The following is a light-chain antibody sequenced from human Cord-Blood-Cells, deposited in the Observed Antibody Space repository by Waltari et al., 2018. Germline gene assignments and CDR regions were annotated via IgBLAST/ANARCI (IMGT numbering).Light chain of an antibody. CDR1: NLGSKS. CDR2: DDS. J-gene: IGLJ2*01. V-gene: IGLV3-21*03. Sequence: SYVLTQPPSVSVAPGKTARITCGGNNLGSKSVHWYQQKPGQAPVLVVYDDSDRPSGIPGRFSGSNSGNTATLTISRVEAGDEADYYCQVWDSSSDHPVFGGGTKLTVL. CDR3: QVWDSSSDHPV.